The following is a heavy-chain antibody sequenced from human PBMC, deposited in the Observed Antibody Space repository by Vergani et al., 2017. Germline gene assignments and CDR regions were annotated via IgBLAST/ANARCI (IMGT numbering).Heavy chain of an antibody. CDR2: IYTSGST. V-gene: IGHV4-61*02. CDR1: GGSISSGSYY. Sequence: QVQLQESGPGLVKPSQTLSLTCTVSGGSISSGSYYWSWIRQPAGKGLEWIGRIYTSGSTNYNPSLKSRVTISVDTSKNQFSLKLSSVTAADTAVYYCARDTAMVYGMDVWGQGTTVTVSS. J-gene: IGHJ6*02. D-gene: IGHD5-18*01. CDR3: ARDTAMVYGMDV.